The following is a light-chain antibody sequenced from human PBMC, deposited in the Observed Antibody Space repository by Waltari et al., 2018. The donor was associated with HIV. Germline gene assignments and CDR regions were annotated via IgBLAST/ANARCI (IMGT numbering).Light chain of an antibody. Sequence: DIQMTQSPSTLSASVGDRVTITCRASQSISSWLAWYQQKPGKAPKLLIYKLSSLESGVPSRFSGSGSGTEFTLTISSLQPDDFATYYCQQYNSYSRTFGQGTKLEIK. V-gene: IGKV1-5*03. CDR2: KLS. CDR1: QSISSW. CDR3: QQYNSYSRT. J-gene: IGKJ2*01.